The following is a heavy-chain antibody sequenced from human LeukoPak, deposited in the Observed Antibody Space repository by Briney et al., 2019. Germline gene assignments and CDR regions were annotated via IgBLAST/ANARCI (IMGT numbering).Heavy chain of an antibody. CDR3: ARDARVQKWFGELLKTTTYYFDY. CDR1: GYSISSGYY. CDR2: IYHSGST. D-gene: IGHD3-10*01. J-gene: IGHJ4*02. V-gene: IGHV4-38-2*02. Sequence: SETLSLTCTVSGYSISSGYYWGWIRQPPGKGLEWIGSIYHSGSTYYNPSLKSRVTISVDTSKNQFSLKLSSVTAADTAVYYCARDARVQKWFGELLKTTTYYFDYWGQGTLVTVSS.